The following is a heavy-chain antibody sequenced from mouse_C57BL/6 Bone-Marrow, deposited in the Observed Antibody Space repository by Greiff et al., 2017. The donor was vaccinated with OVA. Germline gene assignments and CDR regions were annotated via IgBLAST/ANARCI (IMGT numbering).Heavy chain of an antibody. J-gene: IGHJ4*01. CDR1: GFTFNTYA. Sequence: DVQLVESGGGLVQPKGSLKLSCAASGFTFNTYAMHWVRQAPGKGLEWVARIRSKSSNYATYYADSVKDRFTISRDDSQSMLYLQMNNLKTEDTAMYYCVGVGDWSYAMDYWGQGTSVTVSS. V-gene: IGHV10-3*01. CDR3: VGVGDWSYAMDY. CDR2: IRSKSSNYAT. D-gene: IGHD3-3*01.